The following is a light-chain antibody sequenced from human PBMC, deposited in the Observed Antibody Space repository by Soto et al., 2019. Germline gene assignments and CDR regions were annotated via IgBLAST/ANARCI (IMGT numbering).Light chain of an antibody. CDR1: SGSIASEH. V-gene: IGLV6-57*04. CDR2: DNS. CDR3: QSFDTSTVV. J-gene: IGLJ2*01. Sequence: NFLLTQSLSVSESPGKTVTISCTRSSGSIASEHVQWYQQRPGSAPTTVIYDNSQRPSGVPDRFSGSIDSSSNSASLTISGLKTEDEADYYCQSFDTSTVVFGGGTKLTVL.